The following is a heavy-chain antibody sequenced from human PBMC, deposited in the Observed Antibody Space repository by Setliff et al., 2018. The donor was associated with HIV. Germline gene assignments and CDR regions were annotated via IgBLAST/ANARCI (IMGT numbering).Heavy chain of an antibody. CDR1: GYSFSDDY. CDR2: INPNSGDT. V-gene: IGHV1-2*02. J-gene: IGHJ6*03. Sequence: ASVKVSCKASGYSFSDDYMHWVRQAPGQGLEWMGWINPNSGDTNYAQKFQGRVTMTRDTSISTVYMELSRLISDDTAVYSCVRDRTHQNWGSRGYYYMDVWGKGTTVTVSS. CDR3: VRDRTHQNWGSRGYYYMDV. D-gene: IGHD7-27*01.